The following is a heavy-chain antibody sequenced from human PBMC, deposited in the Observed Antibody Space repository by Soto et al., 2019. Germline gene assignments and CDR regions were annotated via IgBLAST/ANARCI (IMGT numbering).Heavy chain of an antibody. J-gene: IGHJ1*01. CDR1: GFTFSSFA. CDR3: AKPISGYYAPSDH. Sequence: GGSLRLSCAASGFTFSSFAMSWVRQAPGKGLEWVSVISDSGGSTYYADSVRGRFTISRDNSKSTLFLQMNSLRGDDTAIYYCAKPISGYYAPSDHWGQGNQVTVSS. CDR2: ISDSGGST. D-gene: IGHD3-22*01. V-gene: IGHV3-23*01.